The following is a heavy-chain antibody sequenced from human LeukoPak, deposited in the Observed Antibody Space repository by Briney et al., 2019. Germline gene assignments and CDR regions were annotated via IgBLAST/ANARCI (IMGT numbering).Heavy chain of an antibody. J-gene: IGHJ6*02. CDR2: IFPGDSDT. Sequence: GESLKISCKGYGYSFSDYWIGWVRQMPGKGLEWMGIIFPGDSDTKYSPSFQGQVTISVDKSLSTAYLQWTSLRASDTAVYYCARHGLGGCSGGRCFTSFHYYGMDVWGQGTTVTVSS. CDR1: GYSFSDYW. D-gene: IGHD2-15*01. V-gene: IGHV5-51*01. CDR3: ARHGLGGCSGGRCFTSFHYYGMDV.